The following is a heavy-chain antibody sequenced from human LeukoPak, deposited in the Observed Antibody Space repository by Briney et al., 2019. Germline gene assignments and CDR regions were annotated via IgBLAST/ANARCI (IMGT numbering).Heavy chain of an antibody. J-gene: IGHJ3*01. CDR1: GFTFSSYS. Sequence: GGSLRLSCAASGFTFSSYSMNWVRQAPGRGLEWVSVLYSGGNTHYGGSVKGRFTISRGDYSKELLLQMNSLRVEDTAAYYCARDHDGSGYDAFDLWGKGTMVTVSS. CDR3: ARDHDGSGYDAFDL. V-gene: IGHV3-53*01. CDR2: LYSGGNT. D-gene: IGHD3-22*01.